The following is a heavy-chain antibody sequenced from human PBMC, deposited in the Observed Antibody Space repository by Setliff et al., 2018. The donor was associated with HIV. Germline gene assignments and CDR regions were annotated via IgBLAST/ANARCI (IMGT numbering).Heavy chain of an antibody. V-gene: IGHV5-51*01. D-gene: IGHD2-2*01. J-gene: IGHJ4*02. Sequence: PGESLTISCQGSGYNFVDYSIAWVRQVPGKGLEWMGIIYPVDSETRYSPSFQGQVTISADKSINTAYLQWTTLKASGSAMYYCARPRGNDYAGSGFDNWGQGTLVTVSS. CDR3: ARPRGNDYAGSGFDN. CDR2: IYPVDSET. CDR1: GYNFVDYS.